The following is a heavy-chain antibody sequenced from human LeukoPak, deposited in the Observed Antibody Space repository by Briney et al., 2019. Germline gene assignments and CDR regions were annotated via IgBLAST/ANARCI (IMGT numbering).Heavy chain of an antibody. D-gene: IGHD4-11*01. CDR1: GFTFSSYW. V-gene: IGHV3-7*01. Sequence: GGSLRLSCAASGFTFSSYWMSWVRQAPGKGLEWVANIEQDGSEKYYVDSVKGRFTISRDNAENSLYLQMNSLRAEDTAVYYCARSGNYGVNWFDPWGQGTLVTVSS. CDR2: IEQDGSEK. CDR3: ARSGNYGVNWFDP. J-gene: IGHJ5*01.